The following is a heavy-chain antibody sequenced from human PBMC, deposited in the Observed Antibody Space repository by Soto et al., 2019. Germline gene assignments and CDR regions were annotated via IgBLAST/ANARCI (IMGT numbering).Heavy chain of an antibody. CDR1: GFTFSTYA. V-gene: IGHV3-21*05. J-gene: IGHJ5*02. Sequence: VQLVESGGGVVQPGRSLRLSCAASGFTFSTYAMHWVRQAPGKGLEWLAYINNRGDDIYYADSVRGRFTISRDNGKNSLYLQMNSLRVEDTALYFCARDMSYGDFGRNWFDPWGQGTPVTVSA. D-gene: IGHD2-21*02. CDR2: INNRGDDI. CDR3: ARDMSYGDFGRNWFDP.